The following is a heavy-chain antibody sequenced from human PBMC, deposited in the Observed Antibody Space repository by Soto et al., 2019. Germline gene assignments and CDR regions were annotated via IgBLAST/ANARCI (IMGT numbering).Heavy chain of an antibody. V-gene: IGHV3-23*01. CDR1: AFTFSNYA. J-gene: IGHJ4*02. D-gene: IGHD3-22*01. Sequence: PGRSLRLSFAPSAFTFSNYAMKWVSQAPGKGLEWVSAISASGGSTYNADSVRGRFTISRDNSKNTVYLQMSSLRVEDTAIYYCAKDEAVYDSSGYYGLDYWGQRTSVTV. CDR2: ISASGGST. CDR3: AKDEAVYDSSGYYGLDY.